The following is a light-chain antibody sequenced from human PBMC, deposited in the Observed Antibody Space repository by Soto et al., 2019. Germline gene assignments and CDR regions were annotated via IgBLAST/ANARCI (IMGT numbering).Light chain of an antibody. CDR3: CSYASSSNYV. J-gene: IGLJ1*01. Sequence: QSALTQPASVSGSPGQSVTISCTGTNTNIGTYQAISWYQQHPGKAPKLILYEVSQRPSGVSDRFSGSKSGNTASLTISGLQAEDEADYHCCSYASSSNYVFGTGTKLTVL. CDR1: NTNIGTYQA. V-gene: IGLV2-23*02. CDR2: EVS.